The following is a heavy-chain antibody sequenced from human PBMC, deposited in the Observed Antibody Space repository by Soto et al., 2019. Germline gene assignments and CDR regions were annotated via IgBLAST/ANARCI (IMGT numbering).Heavy chain of an antibody. V-gene: IGHV4-34*10. J-gene: IGHJ5*02. Sequence: SETLSLTCAVSGGSLSGDYWNWIRRAPGRGLEWIGEINNSGGTNYNPSLKSRLIISMDTAKNQFYLNLTSMTAADTAIYYCARYPAFCSNGINCPPGPWGQGTQVTVSS. CDR1: GGSLSGDY. D-gene: IGHD2-8*01. CDR3: ARYPAFCSNGINCPPGP. CDR2: INNSGGT.